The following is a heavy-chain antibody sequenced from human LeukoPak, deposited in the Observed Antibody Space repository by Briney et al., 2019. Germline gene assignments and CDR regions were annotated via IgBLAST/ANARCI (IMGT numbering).Heavy chain of an antibody. CDR1: GGSISSSNFY. V-gene: IGHV4-39*07. CDR2: IYYSGST. CDR3: GGYSSSPNWFDP. D-gene: IGHD6-6*01. Sequence: SETLSLTCTVSGGSISSSNFYWGWIRQPPGKGLEWIGSIYYSGSTYYNPSLKSRVTISVDTSKNQFSLKLSSVTAADTAVYYCGGYSSSPNWFDPWGQGTLVTVSS. J-gene: IGHJ5*02.